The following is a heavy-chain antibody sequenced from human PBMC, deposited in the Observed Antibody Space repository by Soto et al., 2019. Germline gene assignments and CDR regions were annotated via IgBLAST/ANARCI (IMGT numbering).Heavy chain of an antibody. CDR2: ISAHTGSS. V-gene: IGHV1-18*01. Sequence: SVKVSCKSSVYTFTSCGMTFVRQAPGQGLEWMGWISAHTGSSEYAQRFQGRFTMTTDRSTSTAYMELRSLRSDDKAVYYCARAFFYQGSDSRGYSFDAFDVWGPGTLVTVSS. J-gene: IGHJ3*01. CDR3: ARAFFYQGSDSRGYSFDAFDV. CDR1: VYTFTSCG. D-gene: IGHD3-22*01.